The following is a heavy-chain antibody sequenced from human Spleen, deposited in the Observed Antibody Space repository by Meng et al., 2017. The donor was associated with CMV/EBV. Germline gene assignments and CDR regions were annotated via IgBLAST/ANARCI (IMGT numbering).Heavy chain of an antibody. Sequence: CAASGFTFSTYSMNWVRQAPGKGLEWVSSISSSSRYISYADSVKGRFTISRDNAKNSLYLHMNTLRAEDTAVYYCAREASVGASDFDYWGQGTLVTVSS. CDR1: GFTFSTYS. CDR2: ISSSSRYI. D-gene: IGHD1-26*01. V-gene: IGHV3-21*01. CDR3: AREASVGASDFDY. J-gene: IGHJ4*02.